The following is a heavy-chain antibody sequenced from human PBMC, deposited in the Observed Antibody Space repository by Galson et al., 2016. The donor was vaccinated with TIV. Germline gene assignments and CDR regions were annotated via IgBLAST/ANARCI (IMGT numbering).Heavy chain of an antibody. CDR3: ARTYYYDSSAYSFYAFDV. CDR1: GFSFSLSS. CDR2: ISSGSSYI. D-gene: IGHD3-22*01. J-gene: IGHJ3*01. Sequence: SLRLSCAASGFSFSLSSMNWVRQAPGRGLEWVSSISSGSSYIYYADSVKGRFTISRDNDKNSLYLQMNSLRAEDTAVYYCARTYYYDSSAYSFYAFDVWGQGTMVTVSS. V-gene: IGHV3-21*01.